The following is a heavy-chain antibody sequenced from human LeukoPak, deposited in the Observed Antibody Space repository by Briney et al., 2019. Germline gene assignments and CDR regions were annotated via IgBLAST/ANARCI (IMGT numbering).Heavy chain of an antibody. CDR1: GFNFNDYS. CDR2: ISGSGGST. D-gene: IGHD6-19*01. J-gene: IGHJ5*02. V-gene: IGHV3-23*01. CDR3: AKPASSGWYIWFDP. Sequence: GGSLRLSCEVSGFNFNDYSMHWVRQAPGKGLEWVSAISGSGGSTYYADSVKGRFTISRDNSKNTLYLQMNSLRAEDTAVYYCAKPASSGWYIWFDPWGQGTLVTVSS.